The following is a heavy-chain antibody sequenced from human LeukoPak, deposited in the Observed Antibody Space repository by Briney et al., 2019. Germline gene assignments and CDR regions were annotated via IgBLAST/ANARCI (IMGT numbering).Heavy chain of an antibody. CDR1: GFTFSTYA. CDR3: AKDIAVAGTGVFDY. J-gene: IGHJ4*02. V-gene: IGHV3-30*18. CDR2: ISYDGGST. D-gene: IGHD6-19*01. Sequence: PGRSLRLSCAASGFTFSTYAMHWVRQAPGKGLEWVAIISYDGGSTSYADSVKGRFTISRDNSKNTLYLQMNSLRAEDTAVYYCAKDIAVAGTGVFDYWGQGTLVTVSS.